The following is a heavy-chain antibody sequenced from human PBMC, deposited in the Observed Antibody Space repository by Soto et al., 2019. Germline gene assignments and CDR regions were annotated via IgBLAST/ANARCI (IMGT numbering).Heavy chain of an antibody. CDR1: GYTFASYA. J-gene: IGHJ4*02. Sequence: QVQLVQSGAEVKKPGASVKVSCKASGYTFASYAIIWMRQDPGQGLEWLGWISAYNGHTNYAQKLQGRVTMTTDTSTSTAYMELRSLRSDDTAVYYCARDPPRPDYWGQGTLVTVSS. CDR2: ISAYNGHT. CDR3: ARDPPRPDY. V-gene: IGHV1-18*01.